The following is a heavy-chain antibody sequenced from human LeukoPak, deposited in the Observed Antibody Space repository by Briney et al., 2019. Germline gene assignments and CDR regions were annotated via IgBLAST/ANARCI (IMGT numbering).Heavy chain of an antibody. J-gene: IGHJ4*02. CDR2: IIPIFGTA. Sequence: SVKVSCKPSGYPFITHYIHWVRQAPGQGLEWMGGIIPIFGTANYAQKFQGRVTITADESTSTAYMELSSLRSEDTAVYYCASPHDSSGYWYWGQGTLVTVSS. V-gene: IGHV1-69*13. CDR1: GYPFITHY. D-gene: IGHD3-22*01. CDR3: ASPHDSSGYWY.